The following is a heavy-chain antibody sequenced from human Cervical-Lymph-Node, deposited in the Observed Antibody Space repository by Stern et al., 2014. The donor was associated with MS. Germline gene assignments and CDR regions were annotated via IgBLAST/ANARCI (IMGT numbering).Heavy chain of an antibody. Sequence: QVPLRESGPTLVKPTQTLTLTCSFSGFSLTTTGVGVGWIRQPPGKALEWLALIYWDNDKRFSPSLKSRLTITKDTSKNQVVLTMTNIDPVDSATYYCARRLVGFDYWGQGTLVTVSS. CDR1: GFSLTTTGVG. V-gene: IGHV2-5*02. CDR2: IYWDNDK. D-gene: IGHD1-26*01. J-gene: IGHJ4*02. CDR3: ARRLVGFDY.